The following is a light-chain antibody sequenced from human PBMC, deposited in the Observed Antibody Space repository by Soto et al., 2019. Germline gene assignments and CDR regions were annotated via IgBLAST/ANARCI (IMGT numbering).Light chain of an antibody. J-gene: IGLJ2*01. V-gene: IGLV2-23*03. CDR2: EGR. Sequence: QSALTQPASVSGSPGQSITISCTGTSSDVGKYTLVSWYQQNPGKAPKLMIYEGRKRPSGVSNRFSGSKSGNTASLTISGLQAEDEADYYCCSYAGSSTFVVFGGGTKVTVL. CDR1: SSDVGKYTL. CDR3: CSYAGSSTFVV.